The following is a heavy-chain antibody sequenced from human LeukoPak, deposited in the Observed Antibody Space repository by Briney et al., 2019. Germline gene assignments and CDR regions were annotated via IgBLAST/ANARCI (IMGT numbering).Heavy chain of an antibody. Sequence: SETLSLTCTVSGGSISSGGYYWSWIRQHPGKGLEWIGYIYYSGSTYYNPSLKSRVTISVDTSKNQFSLKLSSVTAADTAVYYCPSSSSWLNYYYYGMDVWGQGTTVTVSS. CDR3: PSSSSWLNYYYYGMDV. J-gene: IGHJ6*02. V-gene: IGHV4-31*03. CDR2: IYYSGST. D-gene: IGHD6-13*01. CDR1: GGSISSGGYY.